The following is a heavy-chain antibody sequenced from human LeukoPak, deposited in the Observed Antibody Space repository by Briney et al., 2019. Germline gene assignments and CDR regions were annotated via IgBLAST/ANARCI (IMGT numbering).Heavy chain of an antibody. D-gene: IGHD3-16*01. V-gene: IGHV4-31*03. Sequence: PSETLSLTCTVSGGSISSGGYYWSWIRQHPGKGLEWIGYIYYSGSTYYNPSLKSRVTISVDTSRNQFSLNLSSVTAADTAVYYCARGRGPSARYWYLDLWGRGTLVTVSS. J-gene: IGHJ2*01. CDR2: IYYSGST. CDR1: GGSISSGGYY. CDR3: ARGRGPSARYWYLDL.